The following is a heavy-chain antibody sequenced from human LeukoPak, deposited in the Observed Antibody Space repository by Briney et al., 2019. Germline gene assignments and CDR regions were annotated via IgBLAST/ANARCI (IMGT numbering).Heavy chain of an antibody. Sequence: ASVKVSCKASGYTFTSYDINWVRQATGQGLEWMGWMNPNSGNTGYAQKFQGRVTMTRNTSISTAYMELSSLRSEDTAVYYCARSGATVTPYYYGMDVWGQGTTVTVSS. CDR1: GYTFTSYD. J-gene: IGHJ6*02. CDR3: ARSGATVTPYYYGMDV. V-gene: IGHV1-8*01. CDR2: MNPNSGNT. D-gene: IGHD4-17*01.